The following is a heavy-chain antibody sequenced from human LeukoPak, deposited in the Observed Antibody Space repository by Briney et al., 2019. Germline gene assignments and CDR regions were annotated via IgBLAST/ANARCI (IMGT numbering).Heavy chain of an antibody. J-gene: IGHJ4*02. CDR1: GGSISSYY. V-gene: IGHV4-59*01. D-gene: IGHD5-12*01. Sequence: SETLSLTCTVSGGSISSYYWSWLRQPPGKGLEWIGYIYYSGSTNYNPSLKSRVTISVDTSKNQFSLKLSSVTAADTAVYYCARVSGYDWESSYDYWGQGTLVTVSS. CDR3: ARVSGYDWESSYDY. CDR2: IYYSGST.